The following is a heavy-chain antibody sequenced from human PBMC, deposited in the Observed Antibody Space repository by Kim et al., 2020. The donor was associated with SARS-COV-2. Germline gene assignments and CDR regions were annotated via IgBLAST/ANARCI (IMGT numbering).Heavy chain of an antibody. D-gene: IGHD6-13*01. V-gene: IGHV1-46*01. CDR1: GYTFTTKY. CDR3: ATAPGYSSNWHPGDY. CDR2: INPNDATT. J-gene: IGHJ4*02. Sequence: ASVKVSCKTSGYTFTTKYIHWVRQAPGQGLEWMGIINPNDATTAYPQKFRDRVTVTGDTSTSTVYMVLTSLTSEDTATYYCATAPGYSSNWHPGDYWGQGTRVTVSS.